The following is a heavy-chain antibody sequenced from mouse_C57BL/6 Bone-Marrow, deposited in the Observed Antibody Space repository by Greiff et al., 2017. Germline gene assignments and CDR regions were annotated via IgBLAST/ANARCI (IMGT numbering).Heavy chain of an antibody. CDR3: TTGTGTWFDY. Sequence: EVQLLQSGAELVRPGASVKLSCTASGFNIKDDYMHWVKQRPEQGLEWIGWIDPENGDTEYASKFQGKATITADTSSNTAYLQLSSLTSEDTAVYYCTTGTGTWFDYWGQGTTLTVSS. V-gene: IGHV14-4*01. CDR2: IDPENGDT. D-gene: IGHD3-3*01. CDR1: GFNIKDDY. J-gene: IGHJ2*01.